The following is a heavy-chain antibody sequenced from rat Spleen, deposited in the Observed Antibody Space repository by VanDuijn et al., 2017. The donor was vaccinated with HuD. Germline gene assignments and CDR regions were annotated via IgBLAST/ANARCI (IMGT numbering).Heavy chain of an antibody. V-gene: IGHV5S14*01. CDR3: ARHGRDSYAHWYFDF. CDR2: ISTGGGNT. D-gene: IGHD1-12*01. Sequence: EVQLVESGGGLVQPGNSLKLSCAASGFTFSDYAMAWVRQTPTKGLEWVASISTGGGNTYYRDSVKGRFTISRDNAKNTQYLQMDSLRSEDTANYYGARHGRDSYAHWYFDFWGPGTMVTVSS. J-gene: IGHJ1*01. CDR1: GFTFSDYA.